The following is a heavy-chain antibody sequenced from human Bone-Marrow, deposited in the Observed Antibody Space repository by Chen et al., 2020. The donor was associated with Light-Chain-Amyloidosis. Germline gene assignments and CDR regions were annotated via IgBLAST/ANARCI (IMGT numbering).Heavy chain of an antibody. CDR2: ISAYNGYT. CDR3: ARMVGPYYYDSSGFVY. D-gene: IGHD3-22*01. CDR1: GYTFTTYV. V-gene: IGHV1-18*04. J-gene: IGHJ4*02. Sequence: QVQLVQSGAEVKKPGASVKVSCKASGYTFTTYVINWVRQAPGQGLEWMGWISAYNGYTNYAQILQGRVTMTTDTSTNTAYMELRSLRSDDTAVYYCARMVGPYYYDSSGFVYWGQGTLVTVSS.